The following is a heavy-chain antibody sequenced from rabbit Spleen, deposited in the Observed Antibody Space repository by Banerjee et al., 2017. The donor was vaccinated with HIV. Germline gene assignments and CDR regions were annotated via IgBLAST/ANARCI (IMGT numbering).Heavy chain of an antibody. Sequence: EQLEEAGGGLVKPEGSLTLTCKASGVSFSDKDVMCWVRQAPGKGLEWIGCIGTGDGKTYYASWAKGRFTISKTSSTTVTLQMTSLTAADTATYFCARDGRSTSAWSFNLWGPGTLVTVS. V-gene: IGHV1S45*01. CDR2: IGTGDGKT. CDR1: GVSFSDKDV. CDR3: ARDGRSTSAWSFNL. J-gene: IGHJ4*01. D-gene: IGHD1-1*01.